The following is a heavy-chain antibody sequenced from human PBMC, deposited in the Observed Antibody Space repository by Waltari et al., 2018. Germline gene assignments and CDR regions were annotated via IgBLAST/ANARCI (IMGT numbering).Heavy chain of an antibody. CDR3: ARAYSSSWYVVGFDY. CDR1: GGSISSSSYY. V-gene: IGHV4-39*07. Sequence: QLQLQESGPGLVKPSETLSLTCTVSGGSISSSSYYWGWLRQPPGKGLEWIGSIYYSGSTYYNPSLKSRVTISVDTSKNQFSLKLSSVTAADTAVYYCARAYSSSWYVVGFDYWGQGTLVTVSS. CDR2: IYYSGST. J-gene: IGHJ4*02. D-gene: IGHD6-13*01.